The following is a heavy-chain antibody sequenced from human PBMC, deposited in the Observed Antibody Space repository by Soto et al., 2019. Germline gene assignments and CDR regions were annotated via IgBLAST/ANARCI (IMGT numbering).Heavy chain of an antibody. Sequence: PGESLKISCKGSGYSFTSYWIGWVRQMPGKGLEWMGIIYPGDSDTRYSPSFQGQVTISADKSISAAYLQWSSLKASDTAMYYCARHPKTLAYCGADCPGNFDYWGQGTLVTVSS. V-gene: IGHV5-51*01. CDR1: GYSFTSYW. CDR2: IYPGDSDT. D-gene: IGHD2-21*02. CDR3: ARHPKTLAYCGADCPGNFDY. J-gene: IGHJ4*02.